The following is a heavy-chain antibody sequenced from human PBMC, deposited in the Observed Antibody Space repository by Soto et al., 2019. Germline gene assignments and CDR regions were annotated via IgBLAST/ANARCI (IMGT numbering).Heavy chain of an antibody. CDR3: ARELSNSPDYFDY. V-gene: IGHV4-30-4*01. J-gene: IGHJ4*02. CDR1: GGSISSDDYY. D-gene: IGHD6-6*01. Sequence: SETLSLTCTVSGGSISSDDYYWSWIRQPPGKGLEWIGYIYYSGRTAYNPSLKSRLIISIDTSKNQFSLNLNSVSGADTAVYYCARELSNSPDYFDYWGQGTLVTVS. CDR2: IYYSGRT.